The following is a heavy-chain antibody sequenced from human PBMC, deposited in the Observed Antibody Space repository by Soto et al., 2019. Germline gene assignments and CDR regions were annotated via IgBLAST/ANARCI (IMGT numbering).Heavy chain of an antibody. CDR3: TRDKALPGRYDSSGYEAFDI. Sequence: GGSLRLSCTASGFTFGDYAMSWFRQAPGKGLEWVGFIRSKAYGGTTEYAASVKGRFTISRDDSKSIAYLQMNSLKTEDTAVYYCTRDKALPGRYDSSGYEAFDIWGQGTMVTVSS. D-gene: IGHD3-22*01. CDR1: GFTFGDYA. J-gene: IGHJ3*02. V-gene: IGHV3-49*03. CDR2: IRSKAYGGTT.